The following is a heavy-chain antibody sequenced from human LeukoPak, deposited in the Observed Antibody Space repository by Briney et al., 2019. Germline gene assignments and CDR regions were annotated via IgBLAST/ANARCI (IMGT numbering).Heavy chain of an antibody. Sequence: GGSLRLSCAVSGFTSSSYWMSWVRQAPGKGLEWVANIKQDGSEKYYVDSVNGRFTISRDNAKNSLYLQMNSLRTEDTAVYYCARASYYYDSSGYFDYWGQGTLVTVSS. CDR2: IKQDGSEK. D-gene: IGHD3-22*01. CDR3: ARASYYYDSSGYFDY. V-gene: IGHV3-7*04. CDR1: GFTSSSYW. J-gene: IGHJ4*02.